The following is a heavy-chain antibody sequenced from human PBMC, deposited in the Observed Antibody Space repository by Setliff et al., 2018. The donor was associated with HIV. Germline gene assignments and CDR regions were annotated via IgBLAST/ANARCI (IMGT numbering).Heavy chain of an antibody. D-gene: IGHD3-10*01. CDR2: ISGYGNR. V-gene: IGHV1-18*04. CDR3: ASGRGIYGSGALEAYDI. Sequence: GASVKVSCKASTYTFTRNYMHWVRQAPGQGLEWMGWISGYGNRKYAQKFEGRLTVTTDTSTSTAYMALRTLRSDDTAVYFCASGRGIYGSGALEAYDIWGQGTMVTVSS. J-gene: IGHJ3*02. CDR1: TYTFTRNY.